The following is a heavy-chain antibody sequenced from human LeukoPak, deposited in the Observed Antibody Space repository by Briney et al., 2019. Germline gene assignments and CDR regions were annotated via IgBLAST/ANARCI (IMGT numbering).Heavy chain of an antibody. CDR1: GFTLSSYW. Sequence: GGSLRLSCAASGFTLSSYWMSWVRQAPGKGQEWVANIKQDGSEKYYVDSVKGRFTISRDNAKNSLYLQMNSLRAEDTAVYYCARPLGGSGYYYDYWGQGTLVTVSS. J-gene: IGHJ4*02. D-gene: IGHD3-22*01. CDR2: IKQDGSEK. CDR3: ARPLGGSGYYYDY. V-gene: IGHV3-7*01.